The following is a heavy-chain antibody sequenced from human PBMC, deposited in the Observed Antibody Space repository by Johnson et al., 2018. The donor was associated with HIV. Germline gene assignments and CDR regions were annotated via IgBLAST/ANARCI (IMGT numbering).Heavy chain of an antibody. CDR3: AKDRTKDYGDYSGDAFDI. CDR2: IVYDGSKK. CDR1: GFTFSSNA. D-gene: IGHD4-17*01. J-gene: IGHJ3*02. V-gene: IGHV3-30*02. Sequence: QVQLVESGGGVVQPGGSLRLSCAASGFTFSSNAMHWVRQAPGKGLEWVAFIVYDGSKKYYADSVKGRFTISRDNSKNTLYLQMNSLRAEDTALYYCAKDRTKDYGDYSGDAFDIWGQGTMVTVSS.